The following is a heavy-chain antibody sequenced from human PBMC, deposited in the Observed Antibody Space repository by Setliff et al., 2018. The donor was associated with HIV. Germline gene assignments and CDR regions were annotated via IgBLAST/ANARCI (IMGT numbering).Heavy chain of an antibody. V-gene: IGHV4-39*01. D-gene: IGHD1-26*01. CDR2: IYYTGST. CDR3: ARIVRWELVATSTFFYYYMDV. CDR1: GASISSSSHH. J-gene: IGHJ6*03. Sequence: SETLSLTCTVSGASISSSSHHWAWIRQPPGKGLEYIGNIYYTGSTHHNPSLESRVATSVDTSKNQFSLKLSSVTAADTAVYYCARIVRWELVATSTFFYYYMDVWGKGTTVTVFS.